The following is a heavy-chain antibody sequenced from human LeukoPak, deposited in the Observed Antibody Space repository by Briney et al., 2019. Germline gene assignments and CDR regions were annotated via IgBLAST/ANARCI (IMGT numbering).Heavy chain of an antibody. J-gene: IGHJ4*02. CDR2: IDYNGRT. V-gene: IGHV4-61*01. D-gene: IGHD6-19*01. Sequence: PLETLSLTCTVSGGSVSSGTYFLNWIRQAPGKGLEWIGYIDYNGRTNYNPSLKSRVTISVGTSKNQFPLKVSSVTATDTAVYYCARGSGWLTDHWGQGTLVTVSS. CDR1: GGSVSSGTYF. CDR3: ARGSGWLTDH.